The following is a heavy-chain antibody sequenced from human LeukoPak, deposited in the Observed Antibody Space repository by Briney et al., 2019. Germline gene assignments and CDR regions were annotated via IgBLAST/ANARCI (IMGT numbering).Heavy chain of an antibody. CDR2: IMQDGNEK. J-gene: IGHJ6*03. CDR3: VRPTQKYSQSYMDV. V-gene: IGHV3-7*01. D-gene: IGHD2/OR15-2a*01. Sequence: QPGRSLRLSCAASGFTFRTYCMSWVRQAPGKGLEWVANIMQDGNEKYYVDSVKGRFTISRDNAKNTLYLQMNTLRAEDTAVYYCVRPTQKYSQSYMDVWGKGTTVTISS. CDR1: GFTFRTYC.